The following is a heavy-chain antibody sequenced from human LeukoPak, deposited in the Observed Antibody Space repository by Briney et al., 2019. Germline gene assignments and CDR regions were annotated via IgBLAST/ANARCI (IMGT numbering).Heavy chain of an antibody. CDR3: ARLGGSDAFDI. Sequence: GGSLRLSCAASGFTFSSYSMNWVRQAPGKGLEWVSYISSSSSTIYYADSVKGRFTISRDHAKNSPYLQKDSLGGEDTAVYYCARLGGSDAFDIWGQGTMVTVSS. J-gene: IGHJ3*02. D-gene: IGHD1-26*01. V-gene: IGHV3-48*01. CDR1: GFTFSSYS. CDR2: ISSSSSTI.